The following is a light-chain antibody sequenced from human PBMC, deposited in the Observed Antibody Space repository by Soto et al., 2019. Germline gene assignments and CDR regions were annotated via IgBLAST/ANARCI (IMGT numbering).Light chain of an antibody. J-gene: IGKJ4*01. Sequence: EIVLTQSPGTLSLCPGERATLSCRASQTVRNNYLAWYQQKPGQAPRLLIYDASSRATGIPDRFSGGGSGTDFTLTISRLEPEDFAVYYCQQFSSYPLTFGGGTKV. CDR3: QQFSSYPLT. CDR2: DAS. V-gene: IGKV3-20*01. CDR1: QTVRNNY.